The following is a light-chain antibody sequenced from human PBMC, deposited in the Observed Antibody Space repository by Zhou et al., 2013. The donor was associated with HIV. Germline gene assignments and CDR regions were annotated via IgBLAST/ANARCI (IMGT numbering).Light chain of an antibody. CDR3: QQYNTYSLT. J-gene: IGKJ4*01. V-gene: IGKV1-NL1*01. CDR1: QGIGSS. Sequence: DIQMTQSPSTLSASVGDRVTITCRASQGIGSSLAWYQQKPGKAPNLLLYAASRLENGVPSRFRGSGSGTEFTLTISSLQPDDFATYYCQQYNTYSLTFGGGTKVEN. CDR2: AAS.